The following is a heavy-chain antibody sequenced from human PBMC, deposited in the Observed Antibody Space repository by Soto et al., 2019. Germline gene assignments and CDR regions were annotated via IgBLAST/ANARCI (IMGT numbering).Heavy chain of an antibody. V-gene: IGHV3-72*01. J-gene: IGHJ3*02. Sequence: SLRLSCSASVFTFSDHYMDWCRQAPGKGLEWVGRTRNKANSYTTEYAASVKGRFTISRDDSKNSLYLQMNSLKTEDTAVYYCARVSIRITIFGVVPDAFDIWGQGTMVTVSS. D-gene: IGHD3-3*01. CDR3: ARVSIRITIFGVVPDAFDI. CDR1: VFTFSDHY. CDR2: TRNKANSYTT.